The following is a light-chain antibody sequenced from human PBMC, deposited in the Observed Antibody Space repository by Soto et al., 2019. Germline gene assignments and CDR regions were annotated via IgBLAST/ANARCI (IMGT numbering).Light chain of an antibody. CDR1: QSVSSSY. CDR3: QHYGDSPRT. CDR2: GAS. V-gene: IGKV3-20*01. J-gene: IGKJ1*01. Sequence: EIVLTQSPGTLSLSPGERVTLSCRASQSVSSSYLAWYQQKPGQAPRLPIYGASSRATGIPDRFSGSGSGTDFTLTISRLEPEDFAVYYCQHYGDSPRTFGQGTKVEIK.